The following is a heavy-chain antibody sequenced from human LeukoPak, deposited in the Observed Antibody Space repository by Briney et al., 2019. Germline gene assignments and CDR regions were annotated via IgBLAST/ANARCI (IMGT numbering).Heavy chain of an antibody. V-gene: IGHV3-23*01. CDR3: AKAPYSSSWILYR. D-gene: IGHD6-13*01. J-gene: IGHJ4*02. Sequence: PGGSLRLSCAASGFTFSSYAMSWVRQAPGKGLEWVSAISGSGGSTYYADSMEGRFAISRDSSKNTLYLQMNSLRAEDTAVYYCAKAPYSSSWILYRGGQGTLHSLST. CDR2: ISGSGGST. CDR1: GFTFSSYA.